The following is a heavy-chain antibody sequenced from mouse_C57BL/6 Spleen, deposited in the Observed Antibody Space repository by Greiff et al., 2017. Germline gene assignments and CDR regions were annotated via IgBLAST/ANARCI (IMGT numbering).Heavy chain of an antibody. CDR3: AREGRSLHAMDY. V-gene: IGHV1-52*01. D-gene: IGHD2-10*01. CDR1: GYTFTSYW. J-gene: IGHJ4*01. Sequence: QVQLQQPGAELVRPGSSVKLSCKASGYTFTSYWMHWVKQRPIQGLEWIGKIDPSDSETHYNQKFKDKATLTVDKSSSTAYMQLSSLTSEDSAVYYCAREGRSLHAMDYWGQGTSVTVSS. CDR2: IDPSDSET.